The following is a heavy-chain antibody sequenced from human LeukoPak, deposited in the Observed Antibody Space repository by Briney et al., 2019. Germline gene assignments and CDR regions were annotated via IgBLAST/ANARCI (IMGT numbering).Heavy chain of an antibody. V-gene: IGHV3-30*03. Sequence: GGSLRLSCSASGFTFSRYGMNWVRQAPGKGLEWVAVISYDGSNKYYADSVKGRFTISRDNSKNTLYLQMNSLRAEDTAVYYCARYVYDSSGYSSQYWGQGTLVTVSS. CDR2: ISYDGSNK. D-gene: IGHD3-22*01. CDR3: ARYVYDSSGYSSQY. J-gene: IGHJ4*02. CDR1: GFTFSRYG.